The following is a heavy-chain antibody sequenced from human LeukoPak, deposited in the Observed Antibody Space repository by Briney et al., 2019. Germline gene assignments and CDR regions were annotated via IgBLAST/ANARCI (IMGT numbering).Heavy chain of an antibody. D-gene: IGHD3-22*01. CDR1: GGSISSGGYY. CDR3: ARAGYDSSGYFVDY. Sequence: SETLSLTCTVSGGSISSGGYYWSWIRQPPGKGLEWIGYIYHSGSTYYNPSLKSRVTISVDRSKNQFSLKLSSVTAADTAVYYCARAGYDSSGYFVDYWGQGTLVTVSS. V-gene: IGHV4-30-2*01. CDR2: IYHSGST. J-gene: IGHJ4*02.